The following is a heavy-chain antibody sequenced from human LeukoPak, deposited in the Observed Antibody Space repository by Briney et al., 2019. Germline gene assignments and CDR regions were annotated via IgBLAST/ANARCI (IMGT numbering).Heavy chain of an antibody. J-gene: IGHJ5*02. CDR2: ISAYNGNT. CDR1: GYTFTSYG. D-gene: IGHD6-13*01. CDR3: ARGSQLVPGVWFDP. Sequence: ASVKVSCKASGYTFTSYGISWVRQAPGQGLEWMGWISAYNGNTNYAQKLQGRVTMTTDTSTSTAYMALRSLRSDDAAVYYCARGSQLVPGVWFDPWGQGTLVTVYS. V-gene: IGHV1-18*04.